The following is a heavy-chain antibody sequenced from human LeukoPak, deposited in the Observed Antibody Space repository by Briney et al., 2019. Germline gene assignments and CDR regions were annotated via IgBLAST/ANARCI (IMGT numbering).Heavy chain of an antibody. D-gene: IGHD6-19*01. Sequence: GGSLRLSCAASGFTFSSYSMSWVRQAPGKGLEWVSASGTGGTTYYADSVKGRFTVSRGNSKNTLYLQMNSLRAEDTAVYFCAKRYTSDWYLFDYWGQGTLVTVSS. CDR3: AKRYTSDWYLFDY. CDR1: GFTFSSYS. J-gene: IGHJ4*02. CDR2: SGTGGTT. V-gene: IGHV3-23*01.